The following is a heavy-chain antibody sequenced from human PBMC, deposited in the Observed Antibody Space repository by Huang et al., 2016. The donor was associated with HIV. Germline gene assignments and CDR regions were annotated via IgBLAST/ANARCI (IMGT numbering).Heavy chain of an antibody. J-gene: IGHJ6*03. CDR3: ARGQGGYYYYYMDV. V-gene: IGHV4-34*01. CDR2: INHSEST. Sequence: QVQLQQWGAGLLGPSETLSLTCAVYGGSFSGYYGTWIRQPPGKGLEWIGEINHSESTNYNPSLKSRVTTSVDTSRNQFSLTLTSVTAADTAVYYCARGQGGYYYYYMDVWGKGTTVTVSS. CDR1: GGSFSGYY.